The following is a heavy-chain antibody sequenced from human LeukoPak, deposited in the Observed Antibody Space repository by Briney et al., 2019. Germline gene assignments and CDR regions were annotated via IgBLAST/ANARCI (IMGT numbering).Heavy chain of an antibody. J-gene: IGHJ5*02. CDR2: FDPGDGET. V-gene: IGHV1-24*01. CDR3: ATSGRYYDILTGHNWFDP. D-gene: IGHD3-9*01. CDR1: GYTLTELS. Sequence: ASVKVSCKVSGYTLTELSMHWVRQAPGKGLEWMGGFDPGDGETIYAQKFQGRVTMTEDTSTDTAYMELSSLRSEDTAVYYCATSGRYYDILTGHNWFDPWGQGTLVTVSS.